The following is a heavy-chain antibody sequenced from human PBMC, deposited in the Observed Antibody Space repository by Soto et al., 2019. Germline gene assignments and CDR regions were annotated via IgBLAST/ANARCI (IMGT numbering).Heavy chain of an antibody. D-gene: IGHD3-16*01. J-gene: IGHJ4*02. V-gene: IGHV4-30-2*01. Sequence: TLSLTCAVSGCSISSGGYSWSWIRQPPGKGLEWIGYIYHSGSTYYNPSLKSRVTISGDRSKNQFSLRLSSVTAADTAVYYCARGIHDYVWVFDYWGQGTLVTVSS. CDR3: ARGIHDYVWVFDY. CDR2: IYHSGST. CDR1: GCSISSGGYS.